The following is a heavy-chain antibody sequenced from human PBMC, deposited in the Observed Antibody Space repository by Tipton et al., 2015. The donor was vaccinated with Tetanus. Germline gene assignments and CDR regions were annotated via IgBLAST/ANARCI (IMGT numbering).Heavy chain of an antibody. CDR1: GFTFSSYS. Sequence: SLRLSCAASGFTFSSYSMNWVRQAPGKGLEWVSSISSSSSYIYYADSVKGRFTISRDNAKNSLYLQMNSLRAEDTAVYYCARSPYLVVVTAGGEDFGYWGQGTLVTVSS. D-gene: IGHD2-21*02. V-gene: IGHV3-21*01. CDR2: ISSSSSYI. CDR3: ARSPYLVVVTAGGEDFGY. J-gene: IGHJ4*02.